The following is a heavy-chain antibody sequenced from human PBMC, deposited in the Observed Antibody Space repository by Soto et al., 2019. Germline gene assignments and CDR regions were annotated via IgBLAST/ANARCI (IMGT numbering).Heavy chain of an antibody. Sequence: EVQLVESGGGLVQPGRSLRLSCAASGFTFDDYAMHWVRQAPGKGLEWVSGISWNSGSIGYADSVKGRFTISRDNAKNSLSLQMNSLRAEDTALYYCAKDMAAYCSSTSCYAYDYWGQGTLVTVSS. CDR2: ISWNSGSI. CDR1: GFTFDDYA. CDR3: AKDMAAYCSSTSCYAYDY. V-gene: IGHV3-9*01. J-gene: IGHJ4*02. D-gene: IGHD2-2*01.